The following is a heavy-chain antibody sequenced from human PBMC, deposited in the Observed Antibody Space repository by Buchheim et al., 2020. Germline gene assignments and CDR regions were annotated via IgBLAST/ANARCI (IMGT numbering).Heavy chain of an antibody. D-gene: IGHD3-22*01. CDR2: LYPGGSDT. V-gene: IGHV5-51*01. CDR3: ARTDYYDSSGYYSAYGMDV. J-gene: IGHJ6*02. Sequence: EVQLVQSGAEVKKPGESLKISCKGSGYSFTSYWIGWVRQMPGKGLEWMGILYPGGSDTRYSPSFQGQVTMSADKSISTASLQWSSLKASDTAMYYCARTDYYDSSGYYSAYGMDVWGQGTT. CDR1: GYSFTSYW.